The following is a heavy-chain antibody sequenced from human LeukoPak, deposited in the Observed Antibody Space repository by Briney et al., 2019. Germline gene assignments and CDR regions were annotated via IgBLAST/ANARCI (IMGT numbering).Heavy chain of an antibody. Sequence: SVTVSCKASGGTFSSHAISWVRQAPGQGLEWMGGIIPIFGTANYAQKFQGRVTITADESTSTAYMELSSLRSEDTAVYYCAFVGPSYDSSGYYLDYWGQGTLVTVSS. J-gene: IGHJ4*02. D-gene: IGHD3-22*01. V-gene: IGHV1-69*13. CDR3: AFVGPSYDSSGYYLDY. CDR1: GGTFSSHA. CDR2: IIPIFGTA.